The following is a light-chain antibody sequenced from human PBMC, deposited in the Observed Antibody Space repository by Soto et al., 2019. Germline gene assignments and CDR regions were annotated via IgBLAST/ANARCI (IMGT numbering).Light chain of an antibody. CDR2: NNN. Sequence: QSVLTQPPSASGTPGQRVTISCSGSSSNIGSKTVNWYQQLPGTAPKLLMYNNNQRPAGVPDRFSGSKSGTSASLAINGLQSEDEADYYCAAWDDSLNGGVFGGGTKVTVL. CDR1: SSNIGSKT. V-gene: IGLV1-44*01. J-gene: IGLJ3*02. CDR3: AAWDDSLNGGV.